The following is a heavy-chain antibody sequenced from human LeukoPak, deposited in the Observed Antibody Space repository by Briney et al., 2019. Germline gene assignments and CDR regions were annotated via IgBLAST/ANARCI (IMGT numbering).Heavy chain of an antibody. V-gene: IGHV3-23*01. J-gene: IGHJ6*02. D-gene: IGHD4-11*01. CDR3: VKGVGATDYTVDV. CDR1: GFTIITQD. CDR2: ISGSGTT. Sequence: GGSLRLSCAASGFTIITQDMNWVRQAPGKGLEWVSAISGSGTTYYADSVRGRFTISRDNSKKLLYLQMNSLTGDDTAVYYCVKGVGATDYTVDVWGQGTMVTVSS.